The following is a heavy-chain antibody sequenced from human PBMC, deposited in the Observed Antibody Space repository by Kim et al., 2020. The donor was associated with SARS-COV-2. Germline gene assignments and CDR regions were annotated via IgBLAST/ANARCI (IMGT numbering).Heavy chain of an antibody. D-gene: IGHD6-19*01. Sequence: GESLQISCKGSGYSFTSYWIGWVRQMPGKGLEWMGIIYPGYSDTRYSPSFQGQVTISADKSISTAYLQWSSLKASDTAMYYCARLSGRYSSGWYTWGLDYWGQGTLVTVSS. CDR2: IYPGYSDT. V-gene: IGHV5-51*01. CDR3: ARLSGRYSSGWYTWGLDY. J-gene: IGHJ4*02. CDR1: GYSFTSYW.